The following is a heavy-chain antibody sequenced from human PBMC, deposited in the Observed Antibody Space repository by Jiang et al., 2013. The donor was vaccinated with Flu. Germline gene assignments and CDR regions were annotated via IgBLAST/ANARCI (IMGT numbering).Heavy chain of an antibody. CDR1: GFTFSSYA. CDR2: ISYDGSNK. J-gene: IGHJ4*02. CDR3: ARELLAYCGGDCYSALGY. D-gene: IGHD2-21*02. Sequence: GGGVVQPGRSLRLSXAASGFTFSSYAMHWVRQAPGKGLEWVAVISYDGSNKYYADSVKGRFTISRDNSKNTLYLQMNSLRAEDTAVYYCARELLAYCGGDCYSALGYWGQGTLVTVSS. V-gene: IGHV3-30*04.